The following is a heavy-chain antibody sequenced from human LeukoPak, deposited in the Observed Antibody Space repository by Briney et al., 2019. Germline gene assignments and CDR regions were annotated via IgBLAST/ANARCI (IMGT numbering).Heavy chain of an antibody. CDR2: IYHSGST. CDR3: ARDVGGGYCSSTSCPWAWFDP. CDR1: GGSISSGGHS. V-gene: IGHV4-30-2*01. Sequence: PSETLSLTCAVSGGSISSGGHSWSWIRQPPGKGLEWIGYIYHSGSTYYNPSLKSRVTISVDRSKNQFSLKLSSVTAADTAVYYCARDVGGGYCSSTSCPWAWFDPWGQGTLVTVSS. D-gene: IGHD2-2*01. J-gene: IGHJ5*02.